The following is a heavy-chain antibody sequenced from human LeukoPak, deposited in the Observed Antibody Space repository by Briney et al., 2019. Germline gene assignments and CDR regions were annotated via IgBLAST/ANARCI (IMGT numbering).Heavy chain of an antibody. CDR2: INPNSGGT. J-gene: IGHJ6*03. V-gene: IGHV1-2*02. CDR3: ASAPLPGIAAAGTARLMDV. Sequence: EASVKVSCKASGYTFTGYYIHWVRQAPGQGLEWMGWINPNSGGTNYAQKFQGRVTVTRDTSISAAYMELSRLRSDDTAVYYCASAPLPGIAAAGTARLMDVWGKGTTVTISS. CDR1: GYTFTGYY. D-gene: IGHD6-13*01.